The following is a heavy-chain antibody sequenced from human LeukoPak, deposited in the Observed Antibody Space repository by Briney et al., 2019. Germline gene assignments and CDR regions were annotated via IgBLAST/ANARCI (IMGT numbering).Heavy chain of an antibody. CDR1: GFPFSDYS. V-gene: IGHV3-48*02. D-gene: IGHD3-9*01. CDR3: ARVGYDILTGFHY. J-gene: IGHJ4*02. CDR2: ISSRSSSI. Sequence: GGSLRLSCAASGFPFSDYSINWVRQAPGKGLEWVSFISSRSSSIYYADSVKGRFTISRDNAKKSLYLQMNSLRDEDTAVYYCARVGYDILTGFHYWGQGTLVTVSS.